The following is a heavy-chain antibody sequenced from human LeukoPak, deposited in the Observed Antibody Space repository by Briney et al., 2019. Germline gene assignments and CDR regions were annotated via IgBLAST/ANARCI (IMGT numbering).Heavy chain of an antibody. V-gene: IGHV3-23*01. D-gene: IGHD3-22*01. CDR2: INGNGGTT. J-gene: IGHJ4*02. CDR1: GFTFSSYA. CDR3: AKAYDSSGYYYPSRYYFDY. Sequence: GGSLRLSCAASGFTFSSYALSWVRQAPGKGLEWVSTINGNGGTTYYADSVKGRFTISRDNSKNTLYLQMNSLRAEDTAVYYCAKAYDSSGYYYPSRYYFDYWGQGTLVTVSS.